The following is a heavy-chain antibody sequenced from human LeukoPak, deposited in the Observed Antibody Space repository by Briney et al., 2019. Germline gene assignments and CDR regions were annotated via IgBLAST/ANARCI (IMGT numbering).Heavy chain of an antibody. CDR3: ARGPGKSLYYYYYYMDV. D-gene: IGHD2-2*01. J-gene: IGHJ6*03. V-gene: IGHV1-69*05. CDR2: IIPIFGTA. Sequence: SVKVSCKASGGTFSSYAISWVRQAPGQGLEWMGGIIPIFGTANYAQKFQGRVTITTDESTSTAYMELSSLRSEDTAVYYCARGPGKSLYYYYYYMDVWGKGTTVTVSS. CDR1: GGTFSSYA.